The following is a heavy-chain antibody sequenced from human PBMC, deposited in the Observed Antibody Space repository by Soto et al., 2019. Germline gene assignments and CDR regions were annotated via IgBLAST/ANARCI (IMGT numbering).Heavy chain of an antibody. Sequence: GGSLRLSCAASGFTFSDYYMSWIRQAPGKGLEWVSYISSSGSTIYYADSLKGRFTISRDNAKNSLYLQMNSLRAEDTAVYYCARAHDYGDYYYYYYMDVWGKGTTVTVSS. V-gene: IGHV3-11*01. J-gene: IGHJ6*03. CDR2: ISSSGSTI. D-gene: IGHD4-17*01. CDR3: ARAHDYGDYYYYYYMDV. CDR1: GFTFSDYY.